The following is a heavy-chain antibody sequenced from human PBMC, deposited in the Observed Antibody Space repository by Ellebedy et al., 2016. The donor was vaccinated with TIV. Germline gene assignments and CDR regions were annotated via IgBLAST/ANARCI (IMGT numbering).Heavy chain of an antibody. V-gene: IGHV1-69*13. CDR2: FLPMFGTA. Sequence: ASVKVSCKAFGGTFSTYALNWVRQAPGQGLEWIGAFLPMFGTATSAQKFQGRVTITADESMTTAYMDLSGLRSEDTAVYYCARVRWATVARGVPFHYGMDVWGQGTTVTVTS. CDR1: GGTFSTYA. CDR3: ARVRWATVARGVPFHYGMDV. D-gene: IGHD3-10*01. J-gene: IGHJ6*02.